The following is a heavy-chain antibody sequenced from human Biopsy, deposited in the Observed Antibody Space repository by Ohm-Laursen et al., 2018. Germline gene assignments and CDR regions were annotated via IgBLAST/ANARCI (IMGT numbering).Heavy chain of an antibody. J-gene: IGHJ4*02. CDR3: AKAGQTSGEYVVPRHFDS. V-gene: IGHV1-69*06. CDR2: IVPLFETT. D-gene: IGHD2-15*01. CDR1: GYNFDIYP. Sequence: ASVKVSCKASGYNFDIYPLFWVRQAPGQVFEWMGGIVPLFETTDSAQKFQGRVTITADRSTTTAYIELSGLTSEDTAIYYCAKAGQTSGEYVVPRHFDSWGQGTRVTVSS.